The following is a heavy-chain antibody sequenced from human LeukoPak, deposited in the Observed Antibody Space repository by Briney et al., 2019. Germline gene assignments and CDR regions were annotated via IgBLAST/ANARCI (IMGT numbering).Heavy chain of an antibody. CDR3: AKARGGYLFDY. V-gene: IGHV3-23*01. CDR1: GFTFSTYA. D-gene: IGHD3-22*01. J-gene: IGHJ4*02. Sequence: GGSLRLSCTASGFTFSTYAMSWVRQAPGKGLEWVSAISVSGGSTYYADSVKGRFTISRDNSKNTLYLQMNTLRAEDTAVYYSAKARGGYLFDYWGQGTLVTVSS. CDR2: ISVSGGST.